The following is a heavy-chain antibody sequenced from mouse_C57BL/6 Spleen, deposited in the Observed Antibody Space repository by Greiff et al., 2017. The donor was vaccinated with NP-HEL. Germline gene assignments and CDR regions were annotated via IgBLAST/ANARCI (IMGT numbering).Heavy chain of an antibody. V-gene: IGHV1-54*01. D-gene: IGHD1-1*01. CDR2: INPGSGGT. CDR1: GYAFTNYL. Sequence: QVQLQQSGAELVRPGTSVKVSCKASGYAFTNYLIEWVKQRPGQGLEWIGEINPGSGGTNYNEKFKGKATLTADKSSSTAYMQLSSLTSEDSAVYCCARGSSRSKALDYWGQGTSVTVSS. J-gene: IGHJ4*01. CDR3: ARGSSRSKALDY.